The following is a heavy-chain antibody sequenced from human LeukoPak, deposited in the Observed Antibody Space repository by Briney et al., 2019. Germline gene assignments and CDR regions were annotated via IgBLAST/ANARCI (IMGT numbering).Heavy chain of an antibody. CDR3: VRVPPFGYPDY. CDR2: IYSGGGT. Sequence: GSLLLSCAASGFPVSTNYMTWVRQAPGKGVEWVSVIYSGGGTFYADSVKGRFTISRDNSKNTLYLQMNSLRAEDTAVYYCVRVPPFGYPDYWGQGTLVTVSS. J-gene: IGHJ4*02. V-gene: IGHV3-66*02. CDR1: GFPVSTNY. D-gene: IGHD3-16*01.